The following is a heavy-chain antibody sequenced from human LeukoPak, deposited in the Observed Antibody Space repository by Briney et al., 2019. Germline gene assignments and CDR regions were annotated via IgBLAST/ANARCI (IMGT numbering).Heavy chain of an antibody. V-gene: IGHV1-8*01. CDR2: MNPNSGNT. CDR3: ARGPYYDFWSGSLAGHRINYYYYYGMDV. Sequence: ASVKVSCKASGYTFTSYDINWVRQATGQGLEWMGWMNPNSGNTGYAQKFQGRVTMTRNTSISTAYMELSSLRSEDTAVYYCARGPYYDFWSGSLAGHRINYYYYYGMDVWGQGTTVTVSS. J-gene: IGHJ6*02. CDR1: GYTFTSYD. D-gene: IGHD3-3*01.